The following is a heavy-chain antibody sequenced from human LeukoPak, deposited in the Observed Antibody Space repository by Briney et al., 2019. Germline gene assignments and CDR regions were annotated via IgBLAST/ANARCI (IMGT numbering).Heavy chain of an antibody. D-gene: IGHD2-21*01. CDR1: GYTFRNYA. CDR3: ARGIWSARTVDYYLDY. CDR2: INAGNGHT. J-gene: IGHJ4*02. Sequence: ASVKVSCKASGYTFRNYAIHWVRQAPRHRFECMGWINAGNGHTKYSQNFQGRVTITRDSSASTAYMELSSLTSEDTAVYYCARGIWSARTVDYYLDYWGQGTLVTVSS. V-gene: IGHV1-3*01.